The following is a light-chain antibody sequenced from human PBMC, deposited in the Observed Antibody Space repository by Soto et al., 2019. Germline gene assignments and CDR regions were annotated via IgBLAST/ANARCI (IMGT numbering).Light chain of an antibody. V-gene: IGLV2-8*01. J-gene: IGLJ2*01. CDR2: EVT. CDR3: QSYHSGNVV. CDR1: SSDVGTYDF. Sequence: QSALTQPPSASGSPGQSVTISCTGTSSDVGTYDFVSWYQQHPDKAPKLMIYEVTKRPSGVPDRFSGSKSGNTASLTVSGLQSEDEADYYCQSYHSGNVVFGGGTKLTVL.